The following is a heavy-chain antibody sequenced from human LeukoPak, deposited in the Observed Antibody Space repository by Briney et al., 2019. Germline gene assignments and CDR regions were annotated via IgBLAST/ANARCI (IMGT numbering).Heavy chain of an antibody. CDR3: ARDLTGGYYDSSGYFFDY. CDR1: GFTFSSYA. Sequence: GGSLRLSCAASGFTFSSYAMSWVRQAPGKGLEWVSAISGSGGSTYYAGSVKGRFTISRDNSKNTLYLQMNSLRAEDTAVYYCARDLTGGYYDSSGYFFDYWGQGTLVTVSS. CDR2: ISGSGGST. J-gene: IGHJ4*02. V-gene: IGHV3-23*01. D-gene: IGHD3-22*01.